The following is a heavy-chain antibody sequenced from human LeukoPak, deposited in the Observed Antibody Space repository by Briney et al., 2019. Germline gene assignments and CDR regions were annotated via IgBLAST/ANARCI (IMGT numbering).Heavy chain of an antibody. CDR2: ISGSGGST. J-gene: IGHJ4*02. CDR1: GFTFSSYA. CDR3: ARGHGSSWYSLDY. Sequence: GGSLRLSCAASGFTFSSYAMSWVRQAPGKGLEWVSAISGSGGSTYYADSVKGRFTISRDNSKNTLYLQMNSLRAEDTAVYYCARGHGSSWYSLDYWGQGTLVTVSS. V-gene: IGHV3-23*01. D-gene: IGHD6-13*01.